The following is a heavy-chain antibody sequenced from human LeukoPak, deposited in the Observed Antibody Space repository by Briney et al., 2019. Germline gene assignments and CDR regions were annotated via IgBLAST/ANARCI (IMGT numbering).Heavy chain of an antibody. J-gene: IGHJ6*02. Sequence: PGGSLRLSCAASGFTLNKHAMSWVRQAPGEGLEWVSAISGSGDSTYYADSVKGRFTISRDNSKNTLYLQMNSLRAEDTAVYYCAKRTHVLQFSVYYYSMDVWGQGTTVTVSS. CDR2: ISGSGDST. D-gene: IGHD3-3*01. CDR3: AKRTHVLQFSVYYYSMDV. CDR1: GFTLNKHA. V-gene: IGHV3-23*01.